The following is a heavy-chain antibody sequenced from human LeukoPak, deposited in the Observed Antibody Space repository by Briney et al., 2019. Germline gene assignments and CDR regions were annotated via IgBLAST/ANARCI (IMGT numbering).Heavy chain of an antibody. Sequence: SETLSLPRTVSGYSISSGYYWGWIGQPPGKGLEWIGYIYYSGSTNYNPSLKSRVTISVDTSKNQFSMKLSSVTAADTVVYYCAKTYYDILTGYGGPYYMDVWGKGTTVTVSS. CDR3: AKTYYDILTGYGGPYYMDV. CDR1: GYSISSGYY. J-gene: IGHJ6*03. CDR2: IYYSGST. V-gene: IGHV4-61*01. D-gene: IGHD3-9*01.